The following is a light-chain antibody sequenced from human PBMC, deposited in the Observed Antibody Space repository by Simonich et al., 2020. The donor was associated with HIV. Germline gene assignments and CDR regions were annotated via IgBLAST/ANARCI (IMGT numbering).Light chain of an antibody. J-gene: IGKJ1*01. CDR3: QQYGRSPNT. Sequence: EIVLTQSPGTLSLSPGERATLSCRASQSVSSSYLAWYQQKPGLASRLLIYDASNRAPGIPDRFSGSGSGTHFTLTISRLEPEDFAVYYCQQYGRSPNTFGQGTKVEIK. V-gene: IGKV3D-20*01. CDR2: DAS. CDR1: QSVSSSY.